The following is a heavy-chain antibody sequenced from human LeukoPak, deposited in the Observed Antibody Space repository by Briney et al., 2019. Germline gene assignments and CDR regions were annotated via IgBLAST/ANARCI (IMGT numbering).Heavy chain of an antibody. J-gene: IGHJ6*03. CDR1: GGSISSGGYY. CDR2: IYYSGST. D-gene: IGHD2-2*03. V-gene: IGHV4-31*03. CDR3: ARGHLDIVVVPAALKNANYYYYYYMDV. Sequence: SSQTLSLTCTVSGGSISSGGYYWSWIRQHPGKGLEWIGYIYYSGSTYYNPSLKSRVTISVDTSKNQFSLKLSSVTAADTAVYYCARGHLDIVVVPAALKNANYYYYYYMDVWGKGTTVTVSS.